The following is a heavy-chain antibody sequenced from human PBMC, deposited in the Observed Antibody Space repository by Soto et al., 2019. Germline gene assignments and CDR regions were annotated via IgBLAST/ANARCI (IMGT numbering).Heavy chain of an antibody. CDR2: IIPIFGTA. Sequence: SVKVSCKASGGTFSSYAISWVRQAPGQGLEWMGGIIPIFGTANYAQKFQGRVTITADESTSTAYMELSSLRSEDTAVYYCACRDGYNSEAGVYWGQGTLVTVSS. D-gene: IGHD5-12*01. CDR1: GGTFSSYA. CDR3: ACRDGYNSEAGVY. V-gene: IGHV1-69*13. J-gene: IGHJ4*02.